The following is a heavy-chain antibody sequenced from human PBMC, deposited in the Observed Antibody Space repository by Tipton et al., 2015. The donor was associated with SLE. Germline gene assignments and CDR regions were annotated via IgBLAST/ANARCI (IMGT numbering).Heavy chain of an antibody. CDR3: ARDRCGGDCYSGGEYFPH. CDR2: IHSSGGT. Sequence: TLSLTCTVSGGSISSGDYYWTWIRQPPGKGLEWIGYIHSSGGTYYNPSLKSRVTISVGTSRNQFSLKLSSVTAAETAVYYCARDRCGGDCYSGGEYFPHWCQGTLVTVSS. D-gene: IGHD2-21*02. CDR1: GGSISSGDYY. V-gene: IGHV4-30-4*01. J-gene: IGHJ1*01.